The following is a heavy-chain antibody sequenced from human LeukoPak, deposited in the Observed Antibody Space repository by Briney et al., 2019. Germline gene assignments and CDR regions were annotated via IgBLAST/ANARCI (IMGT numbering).Heavy chain of an antibody. CDR2: ISAYNGNT. CDR3: ARDSYYDRSVEFDY. D-gene: IGHD3-22*01. Sequence: ASVKVSCKASGYTFRSYGISWVRQAPGQGLEWMGWISAYNGNTNYAQKLQGRVTMTTDTSTSTAYMELRSLRSDDTAVYYCARDSYYDRSVEFDYWGQGTLVTVSS. V-gene: IGHV1-18*01. J-gene: IGHJ4*02. CDR1: GYTFRSYG.